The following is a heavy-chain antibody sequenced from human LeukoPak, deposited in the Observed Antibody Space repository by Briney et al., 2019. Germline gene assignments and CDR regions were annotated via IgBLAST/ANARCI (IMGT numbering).Heavy chain of an antibody. CDR3: VRQNADYYYYYMDV. CDR2: FYYSETT. Sequence: PSETLSLTCTVFGDSIGSSRSYWGWIRQPPGKGLEWLASFYYSETTFHNPSLESRVTLAVDMSKNQFSLRLTSVTAADAAVYYCVRQNADYYYYYMDVWGKGTTVTVSS. J-gene: IGHJ6*03. V-gene: IGHV4-39*01. D-gene: IGHD1-1*01. CDR1: GDSIGSSRSY.